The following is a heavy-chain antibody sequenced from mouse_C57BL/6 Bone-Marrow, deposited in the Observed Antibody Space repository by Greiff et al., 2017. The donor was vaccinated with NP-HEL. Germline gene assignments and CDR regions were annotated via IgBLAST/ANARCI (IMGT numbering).Heavy chain of an antibody. J-gene: IGHJ4*01. CDR3: ASNITTVVERDY. CDR1: GYSITSGYY. Sequence: EVQLVESGPGLVKPSQSLSLTCSVTGYSITSGYYWNWIRQFPGNKLEWMGYISYDGSNNYNPSLKNRISITRDTSKNQFFLKLNSVTTEDTATYYCASNITTVVERDYWGQGTSVTVSS. CDR2: ISYDGSN. D-gene: IGHD1-1*01. V-gene: IGHV3-6*01.